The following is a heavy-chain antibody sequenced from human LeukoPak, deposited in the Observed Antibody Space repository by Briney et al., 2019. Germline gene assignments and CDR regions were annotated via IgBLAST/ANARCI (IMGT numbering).Heavy chain of an antibody. CDR1: GFTFDSYE. J-gene: IGHJ4*02. Sequence: PGKSLRLSCSASGFTFDSYEMHWVRQAPGKGLEYVSGISRNGRSTRNGDSVKGRFTISRDNSKNMLFLQMTSLRAEDTAVYYCVNQISGWVYWGQGTLVTVSS. V-gene: IGHV3-64D*06. CDR3: VNQISGWVY. CDR2: ISRNGRST. D-gene: IGHD6-19*01.